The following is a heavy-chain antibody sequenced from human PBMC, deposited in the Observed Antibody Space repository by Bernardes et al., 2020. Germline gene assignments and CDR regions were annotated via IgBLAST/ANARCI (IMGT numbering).Heavy chain of an antibody. CDR1: GGSFSGYY. CDR2: ISHSGGN. V-gene: IGHV4-34*01. D-gene: IGHD4-4*01. CDR3: SRETRMTTVTTSWFDP. Sequence: SETLSLTCAVYGGSFSGYYWRWIRQPPGKGLEWIGEISHSGGNNYNPSLKGLVTTTVDTSKNQFSLKMCAVTYADTAFYYYSRETRMTTVTTSWFDPCGQGTMVTVAS. J-gene: IGHJ5*02.